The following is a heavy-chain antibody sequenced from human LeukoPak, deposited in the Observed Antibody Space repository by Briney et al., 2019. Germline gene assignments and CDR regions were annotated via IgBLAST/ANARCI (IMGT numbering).Heavy chain of an antibody. J-gene: IGHJ5*02. CDR2: ISYDGSNK. CDR3: ARDPGSGYDSSGYYYRWFDP. CDR1: GFTFSSYA. Sequence: GGSLRLSCAASGFTFSSYAIHWVRQAPGKGLEWVAVISYDGSNKCCADSVKGRFTISRDNSKNTLYLQMNSLRAEDTAVYYCARDPGSGYDSSGYYYRWFDPWGQGTLVTVSS. V-gene: IGHV3-30-3*01. D-gene: IGHD3-22*01.